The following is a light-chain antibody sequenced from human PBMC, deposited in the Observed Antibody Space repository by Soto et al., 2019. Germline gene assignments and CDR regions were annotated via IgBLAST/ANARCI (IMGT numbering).Light chain of an antibody. Sequence: DIQMTQSPSSLSASVGDRVTITCRASQSIGRFLNWHQQKPGKAPNVLINVASTLRSGVPSRFSGSRSGPDFTLTISSLQPEDFATYYCQQSYSSPPTFGQGTKVDIK. CDR2: VAS. V-gene: IGKV1-39*01. CDR3: QQSYSSPPT. CDR1: QSIGRF. J-gene: IGKJ1*01.